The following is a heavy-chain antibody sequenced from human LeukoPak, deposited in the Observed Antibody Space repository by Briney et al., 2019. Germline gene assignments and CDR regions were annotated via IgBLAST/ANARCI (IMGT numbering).Heavy chain of an antibody. CDR3: ARELPRTYCSSTSCPLDY. CDR2: ISSSSSYI. CDR1: GSTFSSSS. D-gene: IGHD2-2*01. Sequence: GGSLRPSCAASGSTFSSSSMNWARQAPGKGMECESSISSSSSYIYYADSVKGRFTISRDNAKNSLYLQMNSLRAEDTAVYYCARELPRTYCSSTSCPLDYWGQGTLVTVSS. J-gene: IGHJ4*02. V-gene: IGHV3-21*01.